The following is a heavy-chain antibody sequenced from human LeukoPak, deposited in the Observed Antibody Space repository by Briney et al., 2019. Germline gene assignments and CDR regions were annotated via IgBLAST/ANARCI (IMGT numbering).Heavy chain of an antibody. D-gene: IGHD2-15*01. J-gene: IGHJ4*02. CDR1: GGSISTYY. V-gene: IGHV4-59*08. CDR2: IYYSGDT. CDR3: ARGGSRTSDY. Sequence: PSETLSLTCTISGGSISTYYWSWIRQPPGKGLEWIGYIYYSGDTKCNPSLKSRVTLSVDTSKSQFSLKLTPVTAADTAVYYCARGGSRTSDYWGQGTLVTVSS.